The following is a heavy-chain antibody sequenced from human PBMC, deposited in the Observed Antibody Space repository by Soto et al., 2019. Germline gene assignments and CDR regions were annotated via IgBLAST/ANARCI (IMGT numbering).Heavy chain of an antibody. D-gene: IGHD3-9*01. CDR3: AKLPQYETLTGYLNYFDY. J-gene: IGHJ4*02. V-gene: IGHV3-23*01. CDR1: GFTFSSYA. CDR2: VSGSGGST. Sequence: GSLRLSCAASGFTFSSYAISWVRQAPGKGLEWVSSVSGSGGSTYYADSVKGRFTISRDNSKNTVYLQMNSLRAEDTAVYFCAKLPQYETLTGYLNYFDYWGPGILVTVSS.